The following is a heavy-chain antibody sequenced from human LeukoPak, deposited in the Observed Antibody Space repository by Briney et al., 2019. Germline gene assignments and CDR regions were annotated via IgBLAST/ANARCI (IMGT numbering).Heavy chain of an antibody. CDR3: AKNTYYYDSSGYSAEDY. D-gene: IGHD3-22*01. V-gene: IGHV4-39*01. Sequence: SETLSLTCTVSGGSISSSSYYWGWIRQPPGKGLEWIGSIYYSGSTYYNPSLKSRVTISVDTSKNQFSLKLSSVTAADTAVYYCAKNTYYYDSSGYSAEDYWGQGTLVTVSS. CDR2: IYYSGST. J-gene: IGHJ4*02. CDR1: GGSISSSSYY.